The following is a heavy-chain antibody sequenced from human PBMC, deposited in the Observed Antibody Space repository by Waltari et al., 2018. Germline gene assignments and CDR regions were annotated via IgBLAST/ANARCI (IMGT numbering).Heavy chain of an antibody. CDR3: ARVWSGYSDY. Sequence: QVQLQESGPGLVKPSETLSLTCAVSGYSISSGYYWGWIRQPPGKGLEWIGSIYHSGRHYYNPSLKSRVTISVDTSKNQFSLKLSSVTAADTAVYDCARVWSGYSDYWGQGTLVTVSS. D-gene: IGHD3-3*01. CDR2: IYHSGRH. J-gene: IGHJ4*02. V-gene: IGHV4-38-2*01. CDR1: GYSISSGYY.